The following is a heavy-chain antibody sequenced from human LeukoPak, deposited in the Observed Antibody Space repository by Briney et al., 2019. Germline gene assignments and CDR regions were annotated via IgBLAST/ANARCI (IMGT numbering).Heavy chain of an antibody. CDR2: IYYSGST. D-gene: IGHD1-26*01. CDR3: AEIEGATIGY. J-gene: IGHJ4*02. CDR1: GGSISSSSYY. Sequence: SETLSLTCTVSGGSISSSSYYWGWIRQPPGKGLEWIGSIYYSGSTYYNPSLKSRVTISVDTSKNQFSLKLSSVTAADTAVYYCAEIEGATIGYWGQGTLVTVSS. V-gene: IGHV4-39*01.